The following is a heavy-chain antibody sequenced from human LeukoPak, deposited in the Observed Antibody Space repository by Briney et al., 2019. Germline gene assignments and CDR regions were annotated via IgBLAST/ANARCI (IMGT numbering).Heavy chain of an antibody. D-gene: IGHD1-26*01. CDR1: GYTFTGYY. CDR2: INPTSGGT. CDR3: ARDRTHGSYYDY. V-gene: IGHV1-2*02. Sequence: GVSVNVSCKASGYTFTGYYMHWVRQAPGQGLEWMGWINPTSGGTNYAHKFQGRVTMTRETSISTAYMELSRLRSDDTAVYYCARDRTHGSYYDYWGQGTLVTVSS. J-gene: IGHJ4*02.